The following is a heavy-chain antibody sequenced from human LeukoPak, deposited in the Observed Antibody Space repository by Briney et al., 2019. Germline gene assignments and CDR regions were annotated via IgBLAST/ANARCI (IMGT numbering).Heavy chain of an antibody. J-gene: IGHJ5*02. CDR2: ISAYNGKT. CDR1: GYTFSSYG. D-gene: IGHD2-2*01. Sequence: ASVKVSCKASGYTFSSYGISWVRQAPGRGLEWMGWISAYNGKTNYAQKLQGRLTVTTDTSTSTAYMELRSLRSDDTAVYYCARDGVPAAVSCPGRFDPWGQGTLVTVSS. CDR3: ARDGVPAAVSCPGRFDP. V-gene: IGHV1-18*01.